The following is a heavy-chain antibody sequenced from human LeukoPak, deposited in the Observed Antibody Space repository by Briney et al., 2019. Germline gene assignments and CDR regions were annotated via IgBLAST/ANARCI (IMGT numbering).Heavy chain of an antibody. CDR2: IYYDGSNK. J-gene: IGHJ4*02. Sequence: PGGSLRLSCAASGFTFSSYGMHWVRQAPGKGLEWVALIYYDGSNKYYADSVKGRFTISRDNSKNTLYLQMDSLRAEDTAVYYCANNFDYWGQGTLVTFSS. V-gene: IGHV3-33*06. CDR3: ANNFDY. CDR1: GFTFSSYG.